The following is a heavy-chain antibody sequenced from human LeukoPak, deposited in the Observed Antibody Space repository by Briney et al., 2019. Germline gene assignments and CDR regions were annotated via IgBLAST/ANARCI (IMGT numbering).Heavy chain of an antibody. Sequence: PPETLCLTCTVSGGSISSYYWSWIRQPAGKGLEWIGRIYTSGSTNYNPSLKSRVTMSVDTSKNQFSLKLSSVTAADTAVYYCARDSILTGYYRYYYYYYMDVWGKGTTVTVSS. V-gene: IGHV4-4*07. J-gene: IGHJ6*03. CDR2: IYTSGST. CDR1: GGSISSYY. CDR3: ARDSILTGYYRYYYYYYMDV. D-gene: IGHD3-9*01.